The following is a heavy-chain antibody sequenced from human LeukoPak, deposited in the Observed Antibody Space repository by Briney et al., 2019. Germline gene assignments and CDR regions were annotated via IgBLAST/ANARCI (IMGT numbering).Heavy chain of an antibody. J-gene: IGHJ4*02. CDR2: TRNKANSYTT. D-gene: IGHD7-27*01. Sequence: GGSLRLSCAASGFTFSDHYMDWVRQAPGKGLEWVGHTRNKANSYTTEYAASVKGRFTISRDDSKSPLYLQMNSLKTEDTAVYYCARSGDRGHYYFDYWGQGTLVTVSS. V-gene: IGHV3-72*01. CDR1: GFTFSDHY. CDR3: ARSGDRGHYYFDY.